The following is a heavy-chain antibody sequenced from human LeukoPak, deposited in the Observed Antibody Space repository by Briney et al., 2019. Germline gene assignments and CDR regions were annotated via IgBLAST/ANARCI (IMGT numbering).Heavy chain of an antibody. D-gene: IGHD6-19*01. V-gene: IGHV3-30*18. J-gene: IGHJ3*02. CDR1: GFTFSNYG. Sequence: GGSLRLSCAASGFTFSNYGMHWVRHAQGKGLEWVAVVAYDGSNEYYAEFVKGRFTISRDNSKNTLYLQMYSLRAEDTAVYFCAKDQGIAVAVTDDAFDIWGQGTRVTVSS. CDR2: VAYDGSNE. CDR3: AKDQGIAVAVTDDAFDI.